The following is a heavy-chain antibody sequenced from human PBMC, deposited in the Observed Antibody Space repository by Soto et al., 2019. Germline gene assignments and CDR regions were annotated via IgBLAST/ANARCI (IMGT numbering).Heavy chain of an antibody. D-gene: IGHD6-13*01. CDR1: GYSFTSYW. V-gene: IGHV5-51*01. J-gene: IGHJ6*02. Sequence: PGESLKISCKGSGYSFTSYWIGWVRQVPGKGLEWMGIIYPGDSDTRYSPSFQGRVTISADKSTSTAYLQWSSLKASDTAMYYCARTAAAGKYYYGVDVWGQGTTVTVSS. CDR2: IYPGDSDT. CDR3: ARTAAAGKYYYGVDV.